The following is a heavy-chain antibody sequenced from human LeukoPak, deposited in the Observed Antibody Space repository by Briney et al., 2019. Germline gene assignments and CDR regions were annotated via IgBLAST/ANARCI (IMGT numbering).Heavy chain of an antibody. V-gene: IGHV3-7*01. CDR2: IKQDGSEE. CDR1: GFTFSSYW. CDR3: ARNKRGDY. J-gene: IGHJ4*02. Sequence: GGSLRLSCAASGFTFSSYWMSWVRQAPGKGLEWVANIKQDGSEENYVDSVKGRFTISRDNAKNSLFLQMNSLRAEDRAVYYCARNKRGDYWGQGALVTVSS. D-gene: IGHD1/OR15-1a*01.